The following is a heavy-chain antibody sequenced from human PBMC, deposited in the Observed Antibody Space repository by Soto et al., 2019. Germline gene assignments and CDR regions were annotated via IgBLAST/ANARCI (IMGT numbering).Heavy chain of an antibody. CDR3: ARSGPPGAYCSSTSCESYYYYGMDV. J-gene: IGHJ6*02. Sequence: QVQLVQSGAEVKKPGASVKVSCKASGYTFTGYYMHWVRQAPGQGLEWMGWINPNSGDTNYAQKFQGWVTMTRDTSISTAYMELSRLRSDDTAVYYCARSGPPGAYCSSTSCESYYYYGMDVWGQGTTVTVSS. D-gene: IGHD2-2*01. CDR1: GYTFTGYY. CDR2: INPNSGDT. V-gene: IGHV1-2*04.